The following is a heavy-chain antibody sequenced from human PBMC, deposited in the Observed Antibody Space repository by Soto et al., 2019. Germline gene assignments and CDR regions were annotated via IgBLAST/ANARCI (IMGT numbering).Heavy chain of an antibody. CDR1: GFKFGDYT. CDR2: ITYNGGST. CDR3: AKDGDYWGRYCASTSCSHFDN. D-gene: IGHD2-2*01. Sequence: PGGSLRLSCAASGFKFGDYTMHWVRQAPGEGLEWISFITYNGGSTYYADSVKGRFTISRDNERSSLSLQMNSLTTEDTAVYYCAKDGDYWGRYCASTSCSHFDNWGQGTLVTVSS. J-gene: IGHJ4*02. V-gene: IGHV3-43*01.